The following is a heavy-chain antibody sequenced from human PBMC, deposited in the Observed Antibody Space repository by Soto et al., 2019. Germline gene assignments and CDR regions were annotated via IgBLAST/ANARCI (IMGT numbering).Heavy chain of an antibody. CDR3: ARVDSSMFEGGEWFDP. CDR2: FIPIFGTT. J-gene: IGHJ5*02. D-gene: IGHD3-10*02. V-gene: IGHV1-69*13. CDR1: GCTFNRQA. Sequence: GASVKVSCKASGCTFNRQAFSWVRQAPGQGLEWMGGFIPIFGTTDYSQKFQGRVTITADEATSTAYMELSSLTSDDTAVYYCARVDSSMFEGGEWFDPWGQGTLVTVSS.